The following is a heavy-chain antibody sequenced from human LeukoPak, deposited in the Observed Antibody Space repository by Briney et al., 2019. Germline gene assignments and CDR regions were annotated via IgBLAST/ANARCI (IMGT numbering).Heavy chain of an antibody. V-gene: IGHV3-21*01. D-gene: IGHD6-6*01. J-gene: IGHJ4*02. CDR2: ISSSSSYI. CDR1: GFTFSSYS. CDR3: ARDWIAARKTEHFDY. Sequence: NPGGSLRLSCAASGFTFSSYSMNWVRQAPGKGLEWVSSISSSSSYIYYADSVKGRFTISRDNAKNSLYLQMNSLRAEDTAVYYCARDWIAARKTEHFDYWGQGTLVTVSS.